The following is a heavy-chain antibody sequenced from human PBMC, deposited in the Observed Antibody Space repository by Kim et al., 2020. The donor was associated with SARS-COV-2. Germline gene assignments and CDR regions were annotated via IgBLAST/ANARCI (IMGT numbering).Heavy chain of an antibody. D-gene: IGHD6-13*01. Sequence: SETLSLTCTVSGGSISSSSYYWGWIRQPPGKGLEWIGSIYYSGSTYYNPSLKSRVTISVDTSKNQFSLKLSSVTAADTAVYYCARPRIAAAGRGGNFDYWGQGTLVTVSS. J-gene: IGHJ4*02. CDR1: GGSISSSSYY. CDR2: IYYSGST. CDR3: ARPRIAAAGRGGNFDY. V-gene: IGHV4-39*01.